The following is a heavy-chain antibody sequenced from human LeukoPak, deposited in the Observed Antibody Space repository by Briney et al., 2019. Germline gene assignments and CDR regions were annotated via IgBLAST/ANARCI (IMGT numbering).Heavy chain of an antibody. CDR3: ARATLEN. CDR1: GFSVSSNY. J-gene: IGHJ4*02. V-gene: IGHV3-53*01. CDR2: IYSDGST. Sequence: PGGSLRLSCAASGFSVSSNYISWVRQAPGKGLEWVSVIYSDGSTRYADSVKARFTISRDNSRNTVYLQMKSLRVEDTAVYYCARATLENWGQGTLVTVSS.